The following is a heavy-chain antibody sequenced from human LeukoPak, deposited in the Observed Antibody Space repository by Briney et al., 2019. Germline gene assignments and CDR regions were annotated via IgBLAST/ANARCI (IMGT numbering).Heavy chain of an antibody. Sequence: GESLKITCKGSGYSFTTYWIGWVRQMPGKGLEWMGIIYPGDSDTRYSPSFQGQVTISADKSISTAYLQWSSLKASDTATYYCATSTVSSSPFEYWGQGTRVTVSS. CDR2: IYPGDSDT. V-gene: IGHV5-51*01. J-gene: IGHJ4*02. CDR3: ATSTVSSSPFEY. CDR1: GYSFTTYW. D-gene: IGHD6-13*01.